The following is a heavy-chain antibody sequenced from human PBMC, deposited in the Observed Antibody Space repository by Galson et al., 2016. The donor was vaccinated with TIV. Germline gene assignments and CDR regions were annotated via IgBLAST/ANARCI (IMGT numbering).Heavy chain of an antibody. Sequence: PALVTPTQTLTLTCTLSGFSLSTSGVRVSWIRQPPGKALEWLARIDWDGGNFYSTSLKTRLTISKDTSKNQVVLTMTNMDPVDTALYYCERTPLDLWGAFDIWCQGTMVTFSS. CDR2: IDWDGGN. CDR1: GFSLSTSGVR. CDR3: ERTPLDLWGAFDI. J-gene: IGHJ3*02. D-gene: IGHD3/OR15-3a*01. V-gene: IGHV2-70*04.